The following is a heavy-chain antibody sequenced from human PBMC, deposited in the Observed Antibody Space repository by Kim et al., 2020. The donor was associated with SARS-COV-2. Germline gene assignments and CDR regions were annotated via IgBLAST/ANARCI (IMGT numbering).Heavy chain of an antibody. CDR1: GGTFSSYA. D-gene: IGHD2-2*01. J-gene: IGHJ6*02. CDR3: ASAYCSSTSCLGDYYYGMDV. CDR2: IIPIFGTA. Sequence: SVKVSCKASGGTFSSYAISWVRQAPGQGLEWMGGIIPIFGTANYAQKFQGRVTITADESTSTAYMELSSLRSEDTAVYYCASAYCSSTSCLGDYYYGMDVWGQGTTVTVSS. V-gene: IGHV1-69*13.